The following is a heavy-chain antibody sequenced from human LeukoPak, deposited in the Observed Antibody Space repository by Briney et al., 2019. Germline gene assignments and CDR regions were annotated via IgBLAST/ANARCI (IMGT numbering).Heavy chain of an antibody. CDR1: GFTFSNYA. J-gene: IGHJ4*02. Sequence: GGSLRLSCAASGFTFSNYAMSWVRQAPGKGLEWVSAIGGGGGSTYYADSVKGRFTISRDNSKNTLYLQMNSLRAEDTALYYYAKGRSRSELDYLGQGALVTVSS. CDR2: IGGGGGST. CDR3: AKGRSRSELDY. V-gene: IGHV3-23*01. D-gene: IGHD1-26*01.